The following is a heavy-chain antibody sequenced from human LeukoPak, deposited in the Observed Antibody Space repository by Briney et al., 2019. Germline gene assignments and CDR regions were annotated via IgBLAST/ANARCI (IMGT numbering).Heavy chain of an antibody. Sequence: ASVKVSCKASGYPFTNYDINWVRQATGQGLEWMGWLNTYSGDTGYAQKFRGRVTITRNTSISTAYMEVSSLRSEDTAVYYCAKGGSSNWIDYWGQGTLVTVSS. D-gene: IGHD6-13*01. CDR2: LNTYSGDT. V-gene: IGHV1-8*03. CDR1: GYPFTNYD. J-gene: IGHJ4*02. CDR3: AKGGSSNWIDY.